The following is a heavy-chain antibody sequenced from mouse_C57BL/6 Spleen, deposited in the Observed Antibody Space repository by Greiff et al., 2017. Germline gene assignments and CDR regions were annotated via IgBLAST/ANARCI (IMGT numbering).Heavy chain of an antibody. CDR1: GYTFTSYW. CDR3: ARLGYYYAMDE. J-gene: IGHJ4*01. V-gene: IGHV1-72*01. Sequence: VQLQQPGAELVQPGASVKLSCTASGYTFTSYWMHWVKQSPGRGREWIGRIDPKSGGTKYNAKFKSKATLTVYKPSSTAYMELSSLTSEDSAVYCCARLGYYYAMDEWGQGTSVTAS. CDR2: IDPKSGGT.